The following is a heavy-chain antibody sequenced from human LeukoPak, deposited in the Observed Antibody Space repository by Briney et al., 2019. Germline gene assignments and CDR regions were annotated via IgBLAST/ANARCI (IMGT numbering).Heavy chain of an antibody. CDR2: ISGSGGST. CDR3: AKAPRGIAVAGDYYFDY. Sequence: GGSLRLSCAASGFTFSSYAMSWVRQAPGKGLEWVSAISGSGGSTYYADSVKGRFTTSRDNSKNTLYLQMNSLRAEDTAVYYCAKAPRGIAVAGDYYFDYWGQGTLVTVSS. V-gene: IGHV3-23*01. CDR1: GFTFSSYA. J-gene: IGHJ4*02. D-gene: IGHD6-19*01.